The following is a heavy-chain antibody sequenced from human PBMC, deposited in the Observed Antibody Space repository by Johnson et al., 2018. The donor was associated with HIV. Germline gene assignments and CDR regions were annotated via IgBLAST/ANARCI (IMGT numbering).Heavy chain of an antibody. CDR2: INSDGSSR. J-gene: IGHJ3*02. D-gene: IGHD5-18*01. V-gene: IGHV3-74*02. Sequence: VQLVESGGGLVQSGGSLRLSCAASGFTFSNHWMHCVRQAPGKGLVWVSRINSDGSSRNYADSVKGRFTISRDNAKNTLYLQMNSLRAEDTAVYYCARGQGGIQLWFDGFDIWGQGTMVTVSS. CDR3: ARGQGGIQLWFDGFDI. CDR1: GFTFSNHW.